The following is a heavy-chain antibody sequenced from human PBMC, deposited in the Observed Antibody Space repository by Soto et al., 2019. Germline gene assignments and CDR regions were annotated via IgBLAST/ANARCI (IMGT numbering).Heavy chain of an antibody. CDR2: IIPIIGIA. CDR1: GGTFSSYT. D-gene: IGHD2-15*01. V-gene: IGHV1-69*02. J-gene: IGHJ4*02. CDR3: ARGSLWEDWSGGSCYDLDY. Sequence: QFQLVQSGPEVKKPGPSVTVSCKASGGTFSSYTISWVRQAPGQGLEWMGRIIPIIGIANYAQKFQGRVTITAEKTTSTAYMELSSLRTEDTAVYYCARGSLWEDWSGGSCYDLDYWGQGTLVTVSS.